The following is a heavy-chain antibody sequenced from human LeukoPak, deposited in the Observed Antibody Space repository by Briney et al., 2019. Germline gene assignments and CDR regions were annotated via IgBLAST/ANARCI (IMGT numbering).Heavy chain of an antibody. CDR3: ARDRRAYYDIVTGRRGGYFDS. V-gene: IGHV3-30*02. CDR1: GFTFSSYS. J-gene: IGHJ4*02. D-gene: IGHD3-9*01. CDR2: IRNDGSDK. Sequence: GGSLRLSCAASGFTFSSYSMNWVRQAPGKGLEWVAFIRNDGSDKYYADSVKGRFTISRDNSKNTLYLQMNSLRVEDTAVYFCARDRRAYYDIVTGRRGGYFDSWGQGTLVTVSS.